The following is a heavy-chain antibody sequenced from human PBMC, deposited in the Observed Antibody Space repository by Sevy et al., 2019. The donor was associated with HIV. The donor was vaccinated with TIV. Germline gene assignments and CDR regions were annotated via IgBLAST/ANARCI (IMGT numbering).Heavy chain of an antibody. CDR3: AKDIVVVPATSPGYFDL. V-gene: IGHV3-9*01. Sequence: GGSLRLSCAASGFIFDDYAMHWVRQAPGKGLEWVSGITWNSDTIGYADSVKGRFTISRDNAKNSLYLQMNSLRLEDSALYYCAKDIVVVPATSPGYFDLWGRGTLVTVSS. CDR1: GFIFDDYA. J-gene: IGHJ2*01. D-gene: IGHD2-2*01. CDR2: ITWNSDTI.